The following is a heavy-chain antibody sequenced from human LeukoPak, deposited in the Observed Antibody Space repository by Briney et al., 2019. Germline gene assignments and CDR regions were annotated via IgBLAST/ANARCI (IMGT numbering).Heavy chain of an antibody. Sequence: SETLSLTCTVSGGSISSYYWSWIRQPPGKGLEWIGYIYYSGSTNYNPSLKSRVTISVDTSKNQFSLKLSSVTAADTAVYYCARDSYCSGGSCHEIYYYYYGMDVWGQGTTVTVSS. V-gene: IGHV4-59*12. CDR2: IYYSGST. CDR1: GGSISSYY. J-gene: IGHJ6*02. CDR3: ARDSYCSGGSCHEIYYYYYGMDV. D-gene: IGHD2-15*01.